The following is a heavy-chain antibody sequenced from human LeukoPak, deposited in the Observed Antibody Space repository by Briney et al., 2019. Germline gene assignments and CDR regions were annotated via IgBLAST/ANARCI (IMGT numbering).Heavy chain of an antibody. CDR1: GFTFSDYY. D-gene: IGHD2-15*01. V-gene: IGHV3-11*05. J-gene: IGHJ6*02. Sequence: PGGSLRLSCAALGFTFSDYYMSWIRQAPGKGLEWVSYISSSSSYTNYADSVKGRFTISRDHAKNSLYLQMNSLRAEDTAVYYCARDRGGLSGYGRDVWGQGTTVTVSS. CDR2: ISSSSSYT. CDR3: ARDRGGLSGYGRDV.